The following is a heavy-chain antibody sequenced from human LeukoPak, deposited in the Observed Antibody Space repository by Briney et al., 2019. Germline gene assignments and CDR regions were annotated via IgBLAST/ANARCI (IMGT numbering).Heavy chain of an antibody. J-gene: IGHJ4*02. D-gene: IGHD3-10*01. V-gene: IGHV3-48*01. CDR2: ISSGGGTI. Sequence: GGSLRLSCAASGFTFSTYGLNWVRQAPGKGLEWLSYISSGGGTIYYADSLKGRFTISRDNAKNSLYLQMNSLRAEDTAMYYCARDVYASGSYWFDYWGRGTLVTVSS. CDR1: GFTFSTYG. CDR3: ARDVYASGSYWFDY.